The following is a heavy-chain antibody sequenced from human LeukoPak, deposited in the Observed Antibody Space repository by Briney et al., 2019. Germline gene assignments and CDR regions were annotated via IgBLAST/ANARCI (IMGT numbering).Heavy chain of an antibody. CDR1: EFIFSNYW. CDR3: ARGGHRQKEF. J-gene: IGHJ4*02. V-gene: IGHV3-7*01. CDR2: IKPDGSDR. D-gene: IGHD3-10*01. Sequence: GGSLRLSCVASEFIFSNYWMTWVRQSPGKGLEWVAIIKPDGSDRYSVDSEKGRFTVSRDNAKNSLYLQMSSLRAEDTAVYYCARGGHRQKEFWGQGTLVTVSS.